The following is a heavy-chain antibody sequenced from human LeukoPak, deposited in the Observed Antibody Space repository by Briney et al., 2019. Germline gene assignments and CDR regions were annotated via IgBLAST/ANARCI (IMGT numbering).Heavy chain of an antibody. V-gene: IGHV1-18*01. J-gene: IGHJ4*02. D-gene: IGHD4-23*01. CDR3: ARDSYGGTTGY. Sequence: ASVKVSCKASGYTFTSYGISWVRQAPGQGLEWMGWTSAYNGNTNYAQILQGRVTMTTDTSTSTAYMELRSLRSDDTAVYYCARDSYGGTTGYWGQGTLVTVPS. CDR2: TSAYNGNT. CDR1: GYTFTSYG.